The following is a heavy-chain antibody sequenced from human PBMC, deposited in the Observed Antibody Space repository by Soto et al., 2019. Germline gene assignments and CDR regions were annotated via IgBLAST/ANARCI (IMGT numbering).Heavy chain of an antibody. J-gene: IGHJ6*02. CDR3: ARGYYYRSGYYHVMDV. D-gene: IGHD3-10*01. Sequence: GASVKVSCKASGYNFIGQYIHWVRQAPGQGLEWMGIINPSGGGTTYAQKFQGRVVMTSDASRSTVYVELSSLTSEDTAVYYCARGYYYRSGYYHVMDVWGQGTTVTVSS. CDR2: INPSGGGT. V-gene: IGHV1-46*01. CDR1: GYNFIGQY.